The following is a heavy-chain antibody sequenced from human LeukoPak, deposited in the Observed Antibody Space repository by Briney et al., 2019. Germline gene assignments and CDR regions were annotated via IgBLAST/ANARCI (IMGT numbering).Heavy chain of an antibody. CDR1: GGTFSSYA. D-gene: IGHD3-3*01. CDR3: ARAYDFWSGYYYFDY. V-gene: IGHV1-69*05. Sequence: GASVKVSCKASGGTFSSYAISWVRQAPGQGLELMGGIIPIFGTANYAQKFQGRVTITTDESTSTAYMELSSLRSEDTAVYYCARAYDFWSGYYYFDYWGQGTLVTVSS. CDR2: IIPIFGTA. J-gene: IGHJ4*02.